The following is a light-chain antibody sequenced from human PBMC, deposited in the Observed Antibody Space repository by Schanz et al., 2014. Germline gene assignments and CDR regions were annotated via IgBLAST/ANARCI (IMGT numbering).Light chain of an antibody. CDR1: SSNIGAGYG. J-gene: IGLJ3*02. V-gene: IGLV1-40*01. Sequence: QSVLTQPPSVSGAPGQRVTISCTGSSSNIGAGYGVHWYQQFPGTAPKLLIYDNSRRPSGVPDRFSGSKSGTSGTLAITGLQAEDEADYYCLSYDTSRHWVFGGGTKLT. CDR2: DNS. CDR3: LSYDTSRHWV.